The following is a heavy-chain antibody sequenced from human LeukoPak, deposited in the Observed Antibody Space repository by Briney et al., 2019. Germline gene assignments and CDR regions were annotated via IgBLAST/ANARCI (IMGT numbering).Heavy chain of an antibody. V-gene: IGHV4-59*01. Sequence: KPSETLSLSCGVYGGSFNGYYWSWIRQPPGKGLEWIGYNDYSGSTNYNPSLKSRVTISVDTSKNQFSLKLNSVTAADTAVYYCARGATFRGTYYMDVWGKGTTVTVSS. J-gene: IGHJ6*03. CDR2: NDYSGST. D-gene: IGHD3-10*01. CDR1: GGSFNGYY. CDR3: ARGATFRGTYYMDV.